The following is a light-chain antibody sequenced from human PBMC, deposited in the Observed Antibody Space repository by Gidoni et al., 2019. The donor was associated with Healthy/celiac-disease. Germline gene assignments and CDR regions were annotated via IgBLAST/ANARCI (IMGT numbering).Light chain of an antibody. CDR1: QSVSSN. CDR3: QQYNNWPLT. V-gene: IGKV3-15*01. CDR2: GAS. J-gene: IGKJ4*01. Sequence: ELVMTQSPATLSVSPGERATLSCSASQSVSSNLAWYQQKPGQAPMLLIYGASTRATGIPARFSGSGSGTEFTLTISSLQSEGFAVYYCQQYNNWPLTFXGXTKVEIK.